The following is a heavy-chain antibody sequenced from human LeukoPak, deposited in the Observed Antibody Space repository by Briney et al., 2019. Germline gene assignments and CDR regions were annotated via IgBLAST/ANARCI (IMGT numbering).Heavy chain of an antibody. CDR1: GYTFTGYY. CDR2: INPNSGGT. V-gene: IGHV1-2*02. CDR3: ARDLASSSGGY. Sequence: GASVKVSCKASGYTFTGYYMHWVRQAPGQGPEWMGWINPNSGGTNYAQKFQGRVTVTRDTSINTAYMELSSLRSDDTAVYYCARDLASSSGGYWGQGTLVTVSS. D-gene: IGHD6-25*01. J-gene: IGHJ4*02.